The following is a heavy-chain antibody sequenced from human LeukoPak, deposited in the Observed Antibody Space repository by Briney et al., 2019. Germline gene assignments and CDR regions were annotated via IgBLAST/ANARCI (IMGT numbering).Heavy chain of an antibody. J-gene: IGHJ5*01. V-gene: IGHV3-21*01. CDR2: ITSSSIYI. CDR3: ARDVRPVSGYDDNWFDS. D-gene: IGHD5-12*01. CDR1: GFTFSHYT. Sequence: GGSLRLSSAASGFTFSHYTMNWVRQAPGKGLEWVATITSSSIYIYYTESVKGRFTISRGDANKILYLEMNSLRAEDTAVYHCARDVRPVSGYDDNWFDSWGQGTLVIVSS.